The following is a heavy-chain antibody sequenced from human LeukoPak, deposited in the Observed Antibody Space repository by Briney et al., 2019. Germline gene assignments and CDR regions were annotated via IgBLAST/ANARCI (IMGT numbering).Heavy chain of an antibody. CDR1: GFTFSSNP. CDR2: ISGSGGST. J-gene: IGHJ4*02. D-gene: IGHD5-18*01. V-gene: IGHV3-23*01. CDR3: AKVPTSGYRYGLDH. Sequence: GGSLRLSCAASGFTFSSNPMTWVRLAPGKGLEWVSAISGSGGSTYYADSVKGRFTISRDNSKNTLYLQMNSLRAEDTAVYYCAKVPTSGYRYGLDHWGQGTPVTVSS.